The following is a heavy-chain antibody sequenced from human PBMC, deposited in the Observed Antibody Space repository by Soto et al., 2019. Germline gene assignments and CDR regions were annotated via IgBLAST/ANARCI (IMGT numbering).Heavy chain of an antibody. D-gene: IGHD2-15*01. Sequence: EVQLVESGGGLVQPGGSLRLSCAASGFIVSSNYMTWVRQAPGKGLEWVSVIYNSGSTYYADSVKGRFTISRDNSKNTLYLQMNSLRAEDTAVYYCVGPSGNEEYGGQGTLVMVSS. J-gene: IGHJ4*02. CDR1: GFIVSSNY. CDR2: IYNSGST. CDR3: VGPSGNEEY. V-gene: IGHV3-66*01.